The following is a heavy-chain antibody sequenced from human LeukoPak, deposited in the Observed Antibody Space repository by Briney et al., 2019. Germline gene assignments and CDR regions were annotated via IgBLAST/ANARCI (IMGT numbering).Heavy chain of an antibody. Sequence: SGTLSLTCAVSSGSISDGTWWTWVRQPPGKGLEWIGQIDHSGGTDYNPSLKSRVTISLDKTKSQLSLNLRSVTAADTAIYYCAKHRGYAFYSWGQGTLVTVSS. CDR1: SGSISDGTW. J-gene: IGHJ4*02. V-gene: IGHV4-4*02. CDR2: IDHSGGT. CDR3: AKHRGYAFYS. D-gene: IGHD5-12*01.